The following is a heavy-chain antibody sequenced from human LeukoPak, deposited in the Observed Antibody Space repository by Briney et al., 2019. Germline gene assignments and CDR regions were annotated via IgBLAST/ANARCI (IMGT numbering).Heavy chain of an antibody. Sequence: GGSLRLSCAASGFTFSSYSMNWVRQAPGKGLEWVSSISSSSSYIYYADSVKGRFTISRDNAKNSLYLQMNSLRAEDTAVYYCARDLTDYYGSGSHFDYWGQGTLVTVSS. CDR1: GFTFSSYS. CDR2: ISSSSSYI. J-gene: IGHJ4*02. CDR3: ARDLTDYYGSGSHFDY. D-gene: IGHD3-10*01. V-gene: IGHV3-21*01.